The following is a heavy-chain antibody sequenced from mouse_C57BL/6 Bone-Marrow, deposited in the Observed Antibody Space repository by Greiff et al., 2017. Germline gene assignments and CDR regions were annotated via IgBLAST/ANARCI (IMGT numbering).Heavy chain of an antibody. CDR2: IWSDGST. CDR3: ARHGRIYDGYPFAY. J-gene: IGHJ3*01. Sequence: VMLVESGPGLVAPSQSLYLTCTVSGFSFTSYGVHWVRQPPGQGLAWLVVIWSDGSTTSNSALKSRLSLSKDNSKSQVFLKMNSLQTDDTAMYYCARHGRIYDGYPFAYWGQGTLVTVSA. V-gene: IGHV2-6-1*01. CDR1: GFSFTSYG. D-gene: IGHD2-3*01.